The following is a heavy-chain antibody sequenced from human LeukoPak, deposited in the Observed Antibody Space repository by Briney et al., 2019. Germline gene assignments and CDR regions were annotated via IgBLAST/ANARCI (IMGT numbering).Heavy chain of an antibody. CDR1: GYTFTSYG. CDR3: ARGPDCSSTSCYREPFDY. V-gene: IGHV1-18*01. J-gene: IGHJ4*02. D-gene: IGHD2-2*01. CDR2: ISAYNGNT. Sequence: ASVKVSCKASGYTFTSYGISWVRQAPGQGLEWMGWISAYNGNTNYAQKLQGRVTMTTDTSTSTAYMELRSLRSDDTAVYYCARGPDCSSTSCYREPFDYWGQGTLVTVSS.